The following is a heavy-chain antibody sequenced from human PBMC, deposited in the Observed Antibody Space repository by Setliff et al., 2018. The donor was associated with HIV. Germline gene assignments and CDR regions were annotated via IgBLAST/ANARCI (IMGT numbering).Heavy chain of an antibody. Sequence: ASVKVSCKASGYTFTSYGISWVRQAPGQGLEWMGWISTYNGNTNYAQKLQGRVTMTTDTSKSTAYLELRSLRSDDTAVYYCAGDSSGRNWFDPWGQGTLVTVSS. J-gene: IGHJ5*02. CDR3: AGDSSGRNWFDP. D-gene: IGHD6-19*01. CDR1: GYTFTSYG. V-gene: IGHV1-18*01. CDR2: ISTYNGNT.